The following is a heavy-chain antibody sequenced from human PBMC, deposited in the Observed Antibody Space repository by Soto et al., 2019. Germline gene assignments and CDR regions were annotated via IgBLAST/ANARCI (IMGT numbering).Heavy chain of an antibody. Sequence: QVQLVESGGGVVQPGRSLRLSCAASGFTFSSYGMHWVRQAPGKGLEWVAGISYDGSNKYYADSVKGRFTISRDNSKNTLYLQMNRLRAEDTAVYYCAKDPGYSNETQYYYYGMDVWGQGTTVTVSS. CDR2: ISYDGSNK. CDR1: GFTFSSYG. V-gene: IGHV3-30*18. D-gene: IGHD4-4*01. CDR3: AKDPGYSNETQYYYYGMDV. J-gene: IGHJ6*02.